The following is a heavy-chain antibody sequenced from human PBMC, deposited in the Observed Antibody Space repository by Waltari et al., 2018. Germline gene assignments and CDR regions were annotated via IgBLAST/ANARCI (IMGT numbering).Heavy chain of an antibody. D-gene: IGHD3-22*01. CDR3: AREGSNYYDSSGPDY. V-gene: IGHV1-46*01. J-gene: IGHJ4*02. CDR1: GYTFTSYY. CDR2: INPSGGST. Sequence: QVQLVQSGAEVKKPGASVKVSCKASGYTFTSYYMHWVRQAPGQGLEWMGIINPSGGSTSYAQKFQGRVTMTRDTSTSTVYMELSSLRSEDTAVYYCAREGSNYYDSSGPDYWGQGTLVTVSS.